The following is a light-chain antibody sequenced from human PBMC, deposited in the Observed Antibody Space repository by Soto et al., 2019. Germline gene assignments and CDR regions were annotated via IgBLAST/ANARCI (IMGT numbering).Light chain of an antibody. CDR1: QSISSD. J-gene: IGKJ1*01. Sequence: EIVMTQSPATLSVSPGERATLSCRASQSISSDLAWYQQKPGQAPRLLMYGASTRATGIPARFSGSGSGTEFTLTISSLQSEDFAVYYCQHYARSVGTFGQGTRVEIK. CDR2: GAS. V-gene: IGKV3-15*01. CDR3: QHYARSVGT.